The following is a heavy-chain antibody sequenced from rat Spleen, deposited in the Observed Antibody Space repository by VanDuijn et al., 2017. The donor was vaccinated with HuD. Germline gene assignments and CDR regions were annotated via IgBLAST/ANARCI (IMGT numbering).Heavy chain of an antibody. CDR3: ARHGTTGIPFAY. CDR1: GFTFSDYN. CDR2: ITNTGGST. D-gene: IGHD1-9*01. J-gene: IGHJ3*01. V-gene: IGHV5-7*01. Sequence: EVQLVESDGGLVQPGRSLKLSCAASGFTFSDYNMAWVRQAPKKGLEWVASITNTGGSTYYPDSVKGRFPISRDNAKSTLYLQMDNLRSEDTATYYCARHGTTGIPFAYWGQGTLVTVSS.